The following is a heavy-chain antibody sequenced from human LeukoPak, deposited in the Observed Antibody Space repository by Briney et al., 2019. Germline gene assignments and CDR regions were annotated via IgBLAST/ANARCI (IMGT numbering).Heavy chain of an antibody. V-gene: IGHV4-4*08. J-gene: IGHJ6*03. CDR2: THTGGST. CDR1: GDSISTYY. D-gene: IGHD3-9*01. CDR3: ARCGTQRAFYDVLTGSYYYYHYYYMAV. Sequence: SDTLSLTCTVSGDSISTYYWSWIRQPPEQGREWIGYTHTGGSTNYNPSLKGRVTISVDTSKNQFSLKMSSVTAADTAVYYCARCGTQRAFYDVLTGSYYYYHYYYMAVGGKGATVTVS.